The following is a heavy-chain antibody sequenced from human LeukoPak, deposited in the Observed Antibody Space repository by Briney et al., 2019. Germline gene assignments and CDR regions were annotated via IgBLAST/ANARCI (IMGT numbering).Heavy chain of an antibody. CDR3: ARDSSSWWYYFDY. J-gene: IGHJ4*02. V-gene: IGHV3-7*01. Sequence: GGSLRLSCAASGFTFSSYWMSWVRQAPGKGLEWVANIKQDGSKKYYVDSVKGRFTISRDNAKNSLYLQKNSLRAEDTAVYYCARDSSSWWYYFDYWGQGTLVTVSS. CDR1: GFTFSSYW. D-gene: IGHD6-13*01. CDR2: IKQDGSKK.